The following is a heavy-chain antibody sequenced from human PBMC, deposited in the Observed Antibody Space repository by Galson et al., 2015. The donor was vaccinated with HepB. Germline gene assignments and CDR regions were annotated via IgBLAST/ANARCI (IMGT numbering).Heavy chain of an antibody. D-gene: IGHD5/OR15-5a*01. CDR1: GGSFSAYY. J-gene: IGHJ6*03. V-gene: IGHV4-34*01. Sequence: SETLSLTCAVHGGSFSAYYWTWVRQPPGKGLEWIGEINHSGSTNYNPSLKSRVTISSDTSNSQFSLNLRSLTAADTAIYYCARSVSSDFYHYYMDLWGRGTAVTVSS. CDR2: INHSGST. CDR3: ARSVSSDFYHYYMDL.